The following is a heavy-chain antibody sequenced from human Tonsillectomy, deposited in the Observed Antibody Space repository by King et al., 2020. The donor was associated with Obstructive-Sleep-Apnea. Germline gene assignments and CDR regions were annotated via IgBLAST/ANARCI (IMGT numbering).Heavy chain of an antibody. D-gene: IGHD6-19*01. Sequence: VQLVESGGGVVQPGRSLRLSCAASGLTFSSYGMHRVRQDPGKGLEWVAVISYDGSNKYYADSVKGRFTISRDNSKNTLYLQMNSLRAEDTAVYYCAKPKWVAVAVPSVHFWGQGTLVTVSS. CDR3: AKPKWVAVAVPSVHF. V-gene: IGHV3-30*18. J-gene: IGHJ4*02. CDR1: GLTFSSYG. CDR2: ISYDGSNK.